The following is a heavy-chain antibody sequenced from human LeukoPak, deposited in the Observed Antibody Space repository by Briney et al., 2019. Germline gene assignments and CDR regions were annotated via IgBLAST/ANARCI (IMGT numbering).Heavy chain of an antibody. CDR2: ISYDGSKK. CDR1: GFTFSRYG. V-gene: IGHV3-30*18. CDR3: AKDLSLAFAYDSSGLQV. Sequence: PGGSLRLSCIASGFTFSRYGMHWVRQAPGKRLEWAAIISYDGSKKYYADSVKGRFTISRDNSKNTLFLQMNSLRPQDTAVYYCAKDLSLAFAYDSSGLQVWGQGTLVTVSS. D-gene: IGHD3-22*01. J-gene: IGHJ4*02.